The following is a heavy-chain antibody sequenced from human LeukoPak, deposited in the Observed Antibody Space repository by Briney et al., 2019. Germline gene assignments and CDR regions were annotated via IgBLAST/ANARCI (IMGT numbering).Heavy chain of an antibody. Sequence: ASVKVSCKASGGTFSGYAISWVRQAPGQGLEWMGGIIPIFGTANYAQKFQGRVTITADESTSTAYMELSSLRSEDTAVYYCAKSKGIFPKYYFDYWGQGTLVTVSS. V-gene: IGHV1-69*01. D-gene: IGHD2/OR15-2a*01. CDR2: IIPIFGTA. J-gene: IGHJ4*02. CDR1: GGTFSGYA. CDR3: AKSKGIFPKYYFDY.